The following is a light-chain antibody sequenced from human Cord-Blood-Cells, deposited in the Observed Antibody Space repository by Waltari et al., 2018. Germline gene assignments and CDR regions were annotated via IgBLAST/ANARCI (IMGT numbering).Light chain of an antibody. CDR2: GKN. V-gene: IGLV3-19*01. CDR1: SLRSYY. CDR3: NSRDSSGNHLV. J-gene: IGLJ1*01. Sequence: SSELTQDPAVSVALGQTVRITCQGDSLRSYYASWYQQKSGQAPVLVIYGKNNRPSGIPDRFSGSSSGNTASLTITGAQAEDEADYYCNSRDSSGNHLVFGTGTKVTVL.